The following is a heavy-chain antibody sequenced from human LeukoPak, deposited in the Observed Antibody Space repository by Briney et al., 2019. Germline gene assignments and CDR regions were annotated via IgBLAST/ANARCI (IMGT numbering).Heavy chain of an antibody. CDR1: GYTFTSYA. V-gene: IGHV1-18*01. CDR3: ARGSFLGIAVAGTKGAFDI. Sequence: ASVKVSCKASGYTFTSYAFRWVRQAPGQGLEWMGWISAYNGNTNYAQNLQGRVTMTTDTSTSTAYMELSSLRSEDTAVYYCARGSFLGIAVAGTKGAFDIWGQGTMVTVSS. CDR2: ISAYNGNT. J-gene: IGHJ3*02. D-gene: IGHD6-19*01.